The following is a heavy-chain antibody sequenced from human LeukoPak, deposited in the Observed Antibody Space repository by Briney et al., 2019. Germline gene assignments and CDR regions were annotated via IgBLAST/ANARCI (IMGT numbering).Heavy chain of an antibody. CDR2: ISSGSSYI. Sequence: GGSLRLSCAASGFTFSSYSMNWVRQAPGKGLEWVSSISSGSSYIYYADSVKGRFTISRDNAKNSMYLQMNSLRAEDTAVYYCARDEVLWFGELPPYYYGMDVWGKGTTVTVSS. J-gene: IGHJ6*04. CDR3: ARDEVLWFGELPPYYYGMDV. V-gene: IGHV3-21*01. D-gene: IGHD3-10*01. CDR1: GFTFSSYS.